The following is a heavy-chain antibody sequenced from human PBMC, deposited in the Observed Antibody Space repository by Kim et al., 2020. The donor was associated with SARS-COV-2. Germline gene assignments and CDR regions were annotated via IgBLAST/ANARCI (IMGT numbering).Heavy chain of an antibody. CDR2: IDPSDSYT. CDR3: ARRHYDFWSGYYSYWYFDL. Sequence: GESLKISCKGSGYSFTSYWISWVRQMPGKGLEWMGRIDPSDSYTNYSPSFQGHVTISADKSISTAYLQWSSLKASDTAMYYCARRHYDFWSGYYSYWYFDLWGRGTLVTVSS. D-gene: IGHD3-3*01. V-gene: IGHV5-10-1*01. CDR1: GYSFTSYW. J-gene: IGHJ2*01.